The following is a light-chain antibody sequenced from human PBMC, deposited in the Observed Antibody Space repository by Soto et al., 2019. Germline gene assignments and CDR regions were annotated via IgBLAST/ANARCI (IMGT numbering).Light chain of an antibody. J-gene: IGKJ3*01. CDR2: AAS. CDR1: QSVSSNS. V-gene: IGKV3-20*01. CDR3: QQHGSWGIT. Sequence: EIVLTQSPATLSLSPMEIATLSFMTSQSVSSNSLAWHQQKPGQAPRLLMYAASSRAAGIPDRFSGSGSGTDFTLTISRLEPEDFAVYYCQQHGSWGITFGPGTKVDIK.